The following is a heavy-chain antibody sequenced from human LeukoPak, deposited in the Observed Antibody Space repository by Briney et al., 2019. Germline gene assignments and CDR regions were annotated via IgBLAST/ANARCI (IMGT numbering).Heavy chain of an antibody. CDR3: ARVKASSTSWTFDQ. V-gene: IGHV4-34*01. D-gene: IGHD2-2*01. CDR2: INHSGST. Sequence: SETLSLTCAVYGGSFSGYYWSWIRQPPGKGLEWIGEINHSGSTNYNPSLKSRLTMSIDTSKNQFSLTLKSVTATDTAVYYCARVKASSTSWTFDQWGQGALVTVSS. CDR1: GGSFSGYY. J-gene: IGHJ4*02.